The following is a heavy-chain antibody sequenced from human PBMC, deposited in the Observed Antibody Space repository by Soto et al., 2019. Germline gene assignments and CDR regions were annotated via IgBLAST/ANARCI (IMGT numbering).Heavy chain of an antibody. CDR3: ATSKGGVSLLIDH. CDR1: GFTFSSYG. V-gene: IGHV3-33*01. J-gene: IGHJ4*02. Sequence: PGGSLRLSCAASGFTFSSYGMHWVRQAPGKGLEWVAVIWYDGSNKYYADAVKGRFTISRDNAKNTLYLQMNSLRVEDTAVYYCATSKGGVSLLIDHWGQGILVTVSS. D-gene: IGHD2-8*01. CDR2: IWYDGSNK.